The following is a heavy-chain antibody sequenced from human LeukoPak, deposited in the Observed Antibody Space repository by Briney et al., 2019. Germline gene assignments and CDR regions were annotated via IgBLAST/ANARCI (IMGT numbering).Heavy chain of an antibody. CDR3: ARGRDGYNWIDY. Sequence: GRSLRLSCAASGFTFSSCGMHWVRQAPGKGLEWVAVIWYDGTNKYYADSVKGRFTISRDNSKNTLYLQMNSLGAEDTAVYYCARGRDGYNWIDYWGQGTLVTVS. CDR1: GFTFSSCG. V-gene: IGHV3-33*01. D-gene: IGHD5-24*01. CDR2: IWYDGTNK. J-gene: IGHJ4*02.